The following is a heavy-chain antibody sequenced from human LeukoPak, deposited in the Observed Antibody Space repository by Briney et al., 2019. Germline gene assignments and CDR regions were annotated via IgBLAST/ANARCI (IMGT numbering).Heavy chain of an antibody. Sequence: GASVKVSCKASGYTFTSYGISWVRQAPGQGLEWMGWISGYNGNAHYAQKVQGRVTMTTDTSTSTAYMELRSLRSDDTAVYYCARAYYDILTGYYTFDYWGQGTLVTVSS. D-gene: IGHD3-9*01. CDR2: ISGYNGNA. CDR1: GYTFTSYG. CDR3: ARAYYDILTGYYTFDY. J-gene: IGHJ4*02. V-gene: IGHV1-18*01.